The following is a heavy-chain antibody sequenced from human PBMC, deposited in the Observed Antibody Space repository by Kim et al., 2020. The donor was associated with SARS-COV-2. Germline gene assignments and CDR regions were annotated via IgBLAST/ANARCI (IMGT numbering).Heavy chain of an antibody. CDR3: ARGRGRGPTVTTHYYYYYG. CDR2: INHSGST. Sequence: SETLSLTCAVYGGSFSGYYWSWIRQPPGKGLEWIGEINHSGSTNYNPSLKSRVTISVDTSKNQFSLKLSSVTAADTAVYYCARGRGRGPTVTTHYYYYYG. J-gene: IGHJ6*01. CDR1: GGSFSGYY. V-gene: IGHV4-34*01. D-gene: IGHD4-17*01.